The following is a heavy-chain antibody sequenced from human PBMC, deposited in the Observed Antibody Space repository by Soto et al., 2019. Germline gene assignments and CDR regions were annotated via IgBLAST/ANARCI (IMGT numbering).Heavy chain of an antibody. J-gene: IGHJ6*02. Sequence: GASVKVSCKASGYTFTSYYMHWVRQAPGRGLEWMGIINTSGGSTSYAQKFQGRVTMPRDTSTSTVYMELSSLRSEDTAVYYCARGGVNDYGDYAHQYYYYGMDVWGQGTTVTVSS. CDR3: ARGGVNDYGDYAHQYYYYGMDV. CDR2: INTSGGST. CDR1: GYTFTSYY. V-gene: IGHV1-46*03. D-gene: IGHD4-17*01.